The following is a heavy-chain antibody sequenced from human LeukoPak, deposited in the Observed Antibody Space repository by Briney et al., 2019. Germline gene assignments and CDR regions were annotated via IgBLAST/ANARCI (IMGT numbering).Heavy chain of an antibody. V-gene: IGHV3-30*03. CDR2: ISYDGSNK. J-gene: IGHJ6*03. Sequence: GGSLRLSCAASGFTFSSYGMHWVRQPPGKELEWVAVISYDGSNKYYADSVKGRFTISRDNAKNSLYLQMNSLRAEDTAVYYCARAVYMDVWGKGTTVTVSS. CDR1: GFTFSSYG. CDR3: ARAVYMDV.